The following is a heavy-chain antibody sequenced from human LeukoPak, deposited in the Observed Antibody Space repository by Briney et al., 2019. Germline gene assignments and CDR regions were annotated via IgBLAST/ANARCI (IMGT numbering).Heavy chain of an antibody. J-gene: IGHJ4*02. CDR3: AKDAVRAYYDSSGYPVGYFDY. CDR1: GFTFSSYA. V-gene: IGHV3-23*01. D-gene: IGHD3-22*01. Sequence: GGSLRLSCAASGFTFSSYAMSWVRQAPGKGLEWVSAISGSGGSTYYADSVKGRFTISRDNSKNTLYLQMNSLRAEDTAVYYCAKDAVRAYYDSSGYPVGYFDYWGQGTLVTVSS. CDR2: ISGSGGST.